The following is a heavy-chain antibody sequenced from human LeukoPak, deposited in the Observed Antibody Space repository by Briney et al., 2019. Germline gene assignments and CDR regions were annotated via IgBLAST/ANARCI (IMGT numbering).Heavy chain of an antibody. V-gene: IGHV3-74*01. J-gene: IGHJ1*01. CDR2: INSDETIS. D-gene: IGHD3-16*01. CDR3: LYGGYFQH. CDR1: GFTFSSYW. Sequence: GGSLRLSCAASGFTFSSYWMHWVRQVPNQGLMWVSRINSDETISEYVDSVNGRFTISRDNDKKTLYLQMNSLRAEDTAVYFCLYGGYFQHWGQGTLVTVSS.